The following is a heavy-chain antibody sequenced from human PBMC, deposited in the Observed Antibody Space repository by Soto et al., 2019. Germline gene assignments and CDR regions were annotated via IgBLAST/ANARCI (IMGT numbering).Heavy chain of an antibody. Sequence: QVQLQESGPGLVKPSQTLSLTCTVSGDSISSDGYYWTWIRQHPGKGLEWIGYIYYSGSTYYNPSIKSRVTTSVDTSKNQFSLKLRSVTAADTAVYYCARVNWGAVDYWGQGALVTVSS. CDR1: GDSISSDGYY. V-gene: IGHV4-31*03. CDR2: IYYSGST. CDR3: ARVNWGAVDY. J-gene: IGHJ4*02. D-gene: IGHD7-27*01.